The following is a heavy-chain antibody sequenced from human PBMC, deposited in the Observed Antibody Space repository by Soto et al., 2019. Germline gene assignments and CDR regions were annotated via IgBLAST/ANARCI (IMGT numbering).Heavy chain of an antibody. J-gene: IGHJ5*02. Sequence: PGGSLXLSCAASGFTFSSYCMHWVRQAPGKGLEWVAVIWYDGSNKYYADSVKGRFTISRDNSKNTLYLQMNSLRAEDTAVYYCARDLADYVPWFDPWGQGTLVTVSS. CDR3: ARDLADYVPWFDP. V-gene: IGHV3-33*01. CDR1: GFTFSSYC. CDR2: IWYDGSNK. D-gene: IGHD4-17*01.